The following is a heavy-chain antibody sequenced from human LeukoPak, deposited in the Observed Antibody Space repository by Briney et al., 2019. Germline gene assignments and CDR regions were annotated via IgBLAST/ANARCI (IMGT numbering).Heavy chain of an antibody. Sequence: PSETLSLTCTVSGGSISSSSYYWGWIRQPPGKGLEWIGSIYYSGSTYYNPSLKSRVTISVDTSKNQFSLKLSSVTAADTAVYYCARRRADYYDSSGYQNWFDPWGQGTLVTVSS. CDR2: IYYSGST. D-gene: IGHD3-22*01. CDR3: ARRRADYYDSSGYQNWFDP. V-gene: IGHV4-39*01. CDR1: GGSISSSSYY. J-gene: IGHJ5*02.